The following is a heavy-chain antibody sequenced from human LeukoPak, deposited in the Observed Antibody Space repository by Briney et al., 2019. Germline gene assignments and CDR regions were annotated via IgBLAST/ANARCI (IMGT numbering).Heavy chain of an antibody. V-gene: IGHV4-38-2*01. D-gene: IGHD3-10*01. J-gene: IGHJ5*02. CDR1: GFSSSTSYY. CDR2: VFHTGIT. Sequence: PSETPSLTCVDSGFSSSTSYYWGWIRQPPGKGLEWIGVVFHTGITYYNTSLQSRVTISIDTSKRHFSLQLTSVTAADTAVYFCARFAIVRDLATYSWIETWGQGTLVTVSS. CDR3: ARFAIVRDLATYSWIET.